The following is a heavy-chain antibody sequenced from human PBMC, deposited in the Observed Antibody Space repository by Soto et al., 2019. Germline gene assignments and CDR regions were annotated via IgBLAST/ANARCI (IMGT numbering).Heavy chain of an antibody. CDR3: TTDADDGAAAGPMGY. Sequence: GGSLRLSCAASGFTFSNAWMSWVRQAPGKGLEWVGRIKSKTDGGTTDYAAPVKGRFTISRDDSKNTLYLQMNSLKTEGTAVYYCTTDADDGAAAGPMGYWGQGTLVTVSS. D-gene: IGHD6-13*01. CDR1: GFTFSNAW. J-gene: IGHJ4*02. CDR2: IKSKTDGGTT. V-gene: IGHV3-15*01.